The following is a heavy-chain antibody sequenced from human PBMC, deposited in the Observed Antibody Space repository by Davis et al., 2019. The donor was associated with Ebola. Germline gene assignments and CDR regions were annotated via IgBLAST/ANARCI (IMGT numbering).Heavy chain of an antibody. V-gene: IGHV3-21*01. CDR1: GFTFSSYS. J-gene: IGHJ4*02. CDR2: ISSSSSYI. Sequence: GESLKISCAASGFTFSSYSMNWVRQAPGKGLEWVSSISSSSSYIYYADSVKGRFTISRDNAKNSLYLQMNSLRAEDTAVYYCAREIGDYGDYPRGYYFDYWGQGTLVTVSS. D-gene: IGHD4-17*01. CDR3: AREIGDYGDYPRGYYFDY.